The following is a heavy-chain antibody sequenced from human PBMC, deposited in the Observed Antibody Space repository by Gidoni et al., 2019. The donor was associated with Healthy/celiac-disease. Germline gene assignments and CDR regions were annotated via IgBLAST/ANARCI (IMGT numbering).Heavy chain of an antibody. Sequence: EVQLVESGGGLVKPGGSLRLSCAASGFTFSSYSMNWVRQAPGKGLEWVSSISSSSSYIYYADSVKGRFTITRDNAKNSLYLQMNSLRAEDTAVYYCARDRITGTTERFDYWGQGTLVTVSS. CDR2: ISSSSSYI. V-gene: IGHV3-21*01. CDR3: ARDRITGTTERFDY. CDR1: GFTFSSYS. J-gene: IGHJ4*02. D-gene: IGHD1-7*01.